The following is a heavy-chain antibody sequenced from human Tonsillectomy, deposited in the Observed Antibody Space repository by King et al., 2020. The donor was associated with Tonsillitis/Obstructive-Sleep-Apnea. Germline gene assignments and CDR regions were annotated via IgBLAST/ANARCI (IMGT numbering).Heavy chain of an antibody. Sequence: VQLQQWGAGLLKPSETLSLTCAVYGGSFSGYYWSWIRPPPGKGLEWIGEIIHSGSTNYTPSLNSRVTISVDTSKNQFSLKLSSVTAADTAVYYCSRGWIGQDIVVVPAAVGFDYWGQGTLVTVSS. CDR2: IIHSGST. J-gene: IGHJ4*02. V-gene: IGHV4-34*01. D-gene: IGHD2-2*01. CDR3: SRGWIGQDIVVVPAAVGFDY. CDR1: GGSFSGYY.